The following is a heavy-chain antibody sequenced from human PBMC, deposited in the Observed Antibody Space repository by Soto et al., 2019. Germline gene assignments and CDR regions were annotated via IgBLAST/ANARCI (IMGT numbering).Heavy chain of an antibody. CDR3: ARGVQYNWNAGAGYFDY. D-gene: IGHD1-1*01. J-gene: IGHJ4*02. Sequence: QVQLVQSGAEVKKPGSSVKVSCKASGGTFSSYAISWVRQAPGQGLEWMGGIIPIFGTANYAQKFQGRVTITADESTSTAYMELSSLGSEDTAVYYCARGVQYNWNAGAGYFDYWGQGTLFTVSS. V-gene: IGHV1-69*01. CDR1: GGTFSSYA. CDR2: IIPIFGTA.